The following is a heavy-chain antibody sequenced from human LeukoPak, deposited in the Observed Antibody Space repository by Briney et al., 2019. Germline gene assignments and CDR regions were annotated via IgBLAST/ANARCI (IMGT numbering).Heavy chain of an antibody. CDR2: TMPISRTA. J-gene: IGHJ3*02. D-gene: IGHD5-12*01. CDR1: GSTFSSYA. CDR3: SSVSTVATEGHGAFET. Sequence: SVKVSCKASGSTFSSYAINGVRQAPGQGLKWMGGTMPISRTANYAQKFKGRLTINADESTSTASMDLTSLRPHAPACYSWSSVSTVATEGHGAFETWGEGTMVTVSS. V-gene: IGHV1-69*13.